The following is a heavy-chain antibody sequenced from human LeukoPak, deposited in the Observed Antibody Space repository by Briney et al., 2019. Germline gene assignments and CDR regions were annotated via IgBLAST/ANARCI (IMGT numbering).Heavy chain of an antibody. J-gene: IGHJ4*02. V-gene: IGHV3-30*02. CDR3: AKWGPTVGYFDY. CDR1: GFTFSSYG. Sequence: PGGSLRLSCAASGFTFSSYGMHWVRQAPGKGLEWVAFIRYVGSNKYYADSVKGRFTISRDNSKNTLYLQMNSLRAEDTAVYYCAKWGPTVGYFDYWGQGTLVTVSS. CDR2: IRYVGSNK. D-gene: IGHD4-17*01.